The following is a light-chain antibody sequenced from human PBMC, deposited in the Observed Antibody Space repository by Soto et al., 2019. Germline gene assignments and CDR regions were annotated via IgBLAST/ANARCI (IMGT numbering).Light chain of an antibody. CDR2: DAS. V-gene: IGKV3-11*01. J-gene: IGKJ4*01. CDR1: QSVSSH. Sequence: EVVLTQSPATLSLSPGERATLSCRASQSVSSHLTWYQQKPGQAPRLLIYDASNRATGIPARFSGSGSGTDFTLTISSLATEDFAVYYCQQRTNWRLTFGGGTKVEIK. CDR3: QQRTNWRLT.